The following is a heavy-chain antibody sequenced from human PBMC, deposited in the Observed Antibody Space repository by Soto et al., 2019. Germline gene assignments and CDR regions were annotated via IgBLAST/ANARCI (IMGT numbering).Heavy chain of an antibody. V-gene: IGHV2-5*02. Sequence: QITLKESGPALVRPTQTLTLTCSFSGFSLTTRGVAVGWIRQPPGKALEWLALIFWDDDKWYSPSLRSRLTITEDPSKTHVVLTLTNMDPVDTATYYCAHRSRGYAYYFDQWGQGTLVTVSS. J-gene: IGHJ4*02. CDR1: GFSLTTRGVA. CDR2: IFWDDDK. D-gene: IGHD5-12*01. CDR3: AHRSRGYAYYFDQ.